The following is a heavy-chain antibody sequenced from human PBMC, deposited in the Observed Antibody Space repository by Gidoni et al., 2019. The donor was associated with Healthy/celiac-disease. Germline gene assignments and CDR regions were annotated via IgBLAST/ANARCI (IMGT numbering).Heavy chain of an antibody. J-gene: IGHJ4*02. CDR2: ST. V-gene: IGHV4-39*01. CDR3: ARRYVGGSSAGVDY. Sequence: STYYNPSLKSRVTISVDTSKNQFSLKLSSVTAADTAVYYCARRYVGGSSAGVDYWGQGTLVTVSS. D-gene: IGHD6-6*01.